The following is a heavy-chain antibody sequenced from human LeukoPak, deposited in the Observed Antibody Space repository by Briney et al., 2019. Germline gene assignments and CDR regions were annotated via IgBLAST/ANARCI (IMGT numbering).Heavy chain of an antibody. J-gene: IGHJ3*02. Sequence: HPGASLRLSWAASGFTFSSYAMSWVRQAPGKGLEWVSGISGSGGSTYYPDSVKGRFTISRDNSKNTLCLQMNSLRAEDTAVYYCAKRVSGGIWGQGTMVTVSS. CDR1: GFTFSSYA. CDR2: ISGSGGST. V-gene: IGHV3-23*01. D-gene: IGHD2-15*01. CDR3: AKRVSGGI.